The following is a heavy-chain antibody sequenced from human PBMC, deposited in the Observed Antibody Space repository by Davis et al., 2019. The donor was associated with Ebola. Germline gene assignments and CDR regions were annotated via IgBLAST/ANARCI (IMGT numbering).Heavy chain of an antibody. CDR2: VYFGGSA. J-gene: IGHJ4*02. CDR1: GGSIGSTSYF. Sequence: SETLSLTCTVSGGSIGSTSYFWGWIRQPPGKGLEWLGSVYFGGSAYYNPSLRGRVTVSVDTSKNQFSLTLRSVTAADTAVYYCARTHYFGTKGLFDYWGQGTLVTVSS. V-gene: IGHV4-39*01. CDR3: ARTHYFGTKGLFDY. D-gene: IGHD3/OR15-3a*01.